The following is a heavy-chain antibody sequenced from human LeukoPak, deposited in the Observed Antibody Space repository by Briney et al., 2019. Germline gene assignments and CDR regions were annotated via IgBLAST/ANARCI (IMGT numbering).Heavy chain of an antibody. V-gene: IGHV4-4*02. CDR1: GGSIRSNNW. J-gene: IGHJ2*01. Sequence: SETLSLTCAVSGGSIRSNNWWTWVRQPPGKGLEWIGEIYHSGSTNYNPSLKSRVTISVDKSKNQFFLKLNFVTAADTAVYYCARVYGGWPRWYFELWGRGTLVTVSS. D-gene: IGHD4-23*01. CDR3: ARVYGGWPRWYFEL. CDR2: IYHSGST.